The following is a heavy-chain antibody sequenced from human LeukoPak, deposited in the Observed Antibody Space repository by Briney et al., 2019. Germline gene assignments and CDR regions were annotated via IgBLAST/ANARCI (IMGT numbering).Heavy chain of an antibody. J-gene: IGHJ4*02. V-gene: IGHV4-39*07. CDR3: ARFPHYYDSSNSYVRFYFDY. Sequence: PSETLSLTCTVSGGSISSSSYYWGWIRQPPGKGLEWIGTIYYSGSTDFNPSLKSRVTISVDTSKNQFSLKLSSVTAADTAVYYCARFPHYYDSSNSYVRFYFDYWAQGSLVTVSS. D-gene: IGHD3-22*01. CDR2: IYYSGST. CDR1: GGSISSSSYY.